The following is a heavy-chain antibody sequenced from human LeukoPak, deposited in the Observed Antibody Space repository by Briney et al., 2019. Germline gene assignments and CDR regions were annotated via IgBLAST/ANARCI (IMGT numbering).Heavy chain of an antibody. CDR1: GFIFSSYG. D-gene: IGHD3-22*01. CDR3: ATGSGYYYDH. V-gene: IGHV3-33*01. J-gene: IGHJ4*02. Sequence: PGGSLRLSCAASGFIFSSYGTHWVRQAPGKGLEWVAVAYHDEWPGNSKYYVDSVKGRFTVSRDNSKNTLYLQMSSLRAEDTAVYYCATGSGYYYDHWGQGTLVTVSS. CDR2: AYHDEWPGNSK.